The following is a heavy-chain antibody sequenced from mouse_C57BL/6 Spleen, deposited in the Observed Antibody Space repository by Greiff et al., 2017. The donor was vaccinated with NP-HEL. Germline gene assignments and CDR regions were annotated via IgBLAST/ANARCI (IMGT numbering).Heavy chain of an antibody. J-gene: IGHJ1*03. CDR1: GFTFSSYA. CDR2: ISSGGDYI. Sequence: EVQLVESGEGLVKPGGSLKLSCAASGFTFSSYAMSWVRQTPEKRLEWVAYISSGGDYIYYADTVKGRFTISRDNARNTLYLQMSSLKSEDTAMYYCTRDQDYYGSSYRYFDVWGTGTTVTVSS. D-gene: IGHD1-1*01. CDR3: TRDQDYYGSSYRYFDV. V-gene: IGHV5-9-1*02.